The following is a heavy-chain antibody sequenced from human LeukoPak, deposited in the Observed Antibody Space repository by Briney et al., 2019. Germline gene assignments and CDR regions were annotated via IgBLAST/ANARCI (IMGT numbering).Heavy chain of an antibody. V-gene: IGHV4-31*03. J-gene: IGHJ4*02. D-gene: IGHD3-22*01. CDR2: IYYSGST. Sequence: SETLSLTCTVSGGSISSGGYYWSWIRQHPGKGLEWIGYIYYSGSTYYNPSLKSRVTISVDTSKNQFSLKLSSVTAADTAVYYCARGGYYARKGQYFDYWGQGTLVTVSS. CDR1: GGSISSGGYY. CDR3: ARGGYYARKGQYFDY.